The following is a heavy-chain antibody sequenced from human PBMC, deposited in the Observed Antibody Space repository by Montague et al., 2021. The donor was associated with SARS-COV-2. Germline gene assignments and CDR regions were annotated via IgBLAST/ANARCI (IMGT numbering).Heavy chain of an antibody. Sequence: SETLSLTCTVSGGSISSYYWSWIRLPPGKGLEWIGYIYYSWSTNYNPSLKSPVTISVDTSKNQFSLKLSSVTAADTAVYYCARGDVEMATIKSGGPFYHFDYWGQGTLVTVSS. CDR1: GGSISSYY. D-gene: IGHD5-24*01. CDR3: ARGDVEMATIKSGGPFYHFDY. V-gene: IGHV4-59*13. J-gene: IGHJ4*02. CDR2: IYYSWST.